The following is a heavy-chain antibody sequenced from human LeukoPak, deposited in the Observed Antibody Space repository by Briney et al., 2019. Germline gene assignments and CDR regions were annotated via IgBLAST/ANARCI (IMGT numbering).Heavy chain of an antibody. CDR2: ISAYNGNT. CDR1: GYTFTSYG. V-gene: IGHV1-18*01. J-gene: IGHJ4*02. CDR3: ARVHRYYDAGGY. D-gene: IGHD3-10*01. Sequence: ASVKVSCKASGYTFTSYGISWVRQAPGQGLEWMGWISAYNGNTNYAQKLQGRGTMTTDTSTSTAYMELRSLRSDDTAVYYCARVHRYYDAGGYWGQGTLVTVSS.